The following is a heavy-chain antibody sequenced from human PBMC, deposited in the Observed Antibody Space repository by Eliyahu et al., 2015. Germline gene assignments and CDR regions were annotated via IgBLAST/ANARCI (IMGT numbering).Heavy chain of an antibody. CDR1: GFTFSFSK. V-gene: IGHV3-48*01. CDR3: ATDGGLFCSGGNCHHYYFNH. J-gene: IGHJ4*02. CDR2: ISTSSNTI. Sequence: EVQLVESGGGLVQPGGSLRLSCAGSGFTFSFSKMNWVRQAPGKGLEWLSYISTSSNTIYYADSVKGRFTISRDNAKNSMYLQMNSLRVEDTAVYYCATDGGLFCSGGNCHHYYFNHWGQGTLVTVSS. D-gene: IGHD2-15*01.